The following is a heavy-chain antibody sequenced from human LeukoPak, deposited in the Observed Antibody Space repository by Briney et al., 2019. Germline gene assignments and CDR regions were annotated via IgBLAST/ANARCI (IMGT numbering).Heavy chain of an antibody. J-gene: IGHJ4*02. V-gene: IGHV3-64*01. CDR2: FSSNGGHT. CDR3: ARGGLHDYSNYNDY. Sequence: GESLRLSCAASGFTFNSYAMHWLRQAPGKGLEFVSAFSSNGGHTYYANSVKGRFTISRDDSKNTLYLQMGSLRAEDMAVYYCARGGLHDYSNYNDYWGQGTLVTVSS. D-gene: IGHD4-11*01. CDR1: GFTFNSYA.